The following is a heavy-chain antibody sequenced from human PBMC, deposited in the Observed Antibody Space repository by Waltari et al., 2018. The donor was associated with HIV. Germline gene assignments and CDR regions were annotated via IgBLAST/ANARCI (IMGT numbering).Heavy chain of an antibody. Sequence: EVKLVQSGGGLVQPGGSLRLSCTASGLTFRSHAMSCVRQTPGKGLQWVSTISGSGSHTYYADSAKGRFTISRDNSENTLFLQMTRLRVEDTARYFCAKDFDTSGLPYVVIDSWGQGTLVTVSS. J-gene: IGHJ4*02. D-gene: IGHD3-22*01. CDR1: GLTFRSHA. CDR3: AKDFDTSGLPYVVIDS. V-gene: IGHV3-23*04. CDR2: ISGSGSHT.